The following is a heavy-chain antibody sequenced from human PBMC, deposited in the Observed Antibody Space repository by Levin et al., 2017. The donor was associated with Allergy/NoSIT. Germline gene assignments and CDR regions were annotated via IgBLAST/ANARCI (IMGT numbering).Heavy chain of an antibody. V-gene: IGHV4-59*01. D-gene: IGHD6-6*01. J-gene: IGHJ6*02. Sequence: TSETLSLTCTVSGGSISSYYWNWIRQPPGKGLEWIGYTLYSGNNDYNPSLKSRVTISLDTSKNQFSLNLRSVTAADTAVYYCARETYSTSVLGMDVWGQGTTVTVSS. CDR1: GGSISSYY. CDR3: ARETYSTSVLGMDV. CDR2: TLYSGNN.